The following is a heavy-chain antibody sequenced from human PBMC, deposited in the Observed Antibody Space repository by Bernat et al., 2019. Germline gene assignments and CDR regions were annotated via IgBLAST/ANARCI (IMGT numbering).Heavy chain of an antibody. CDR2: SSWNSGSI. CDR3: AKDIALYYDSSGYCDY. CDR1: GFTFDDYA. Sequence: EVQLVESGGGLVQPGRSLRLSCAASGFTFDDYAMHCVRQAPGKGLEWVSGSSWNSGSIGYADSVKGRFTISRDNAKNSLYLQMNSLRAEDTALYYCAKDIALYYDSSGYCDYWGQGTLVTVSS. V-gene: IGHV3-9*01. J-gene: IGHJ4*02. D-gene: IGHD3-22*01.